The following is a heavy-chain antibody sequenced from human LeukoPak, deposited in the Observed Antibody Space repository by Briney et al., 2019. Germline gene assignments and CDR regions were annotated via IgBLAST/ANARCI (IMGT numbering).Heavy chain of an antibody. CDR3: ARDPMVWGGRYYYYYGMDV. V-gene: IGHV3-23*01. CDR1: GFTFSNYA. D-gene: IGHD3-10*01. Sequence: GGSLRLSCQASGFTFSNYAMSWVRQAPGKGLEWVSSINNGDGDTFFADSVKGRFTISRDDSRSMVYLQMNSLSAEDTAVYYCARDPMVWGGRYYYYYGMDVWAKGPRSPSP. CDR2: INNGDGDT. J-gene: IGHJ6*02.